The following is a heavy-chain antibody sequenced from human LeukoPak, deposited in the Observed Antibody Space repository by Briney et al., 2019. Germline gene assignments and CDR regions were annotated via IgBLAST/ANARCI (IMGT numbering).Heavy chain of an antibody. CDR1: GYSFTTYW. V-gene: IGHV5-51*01. D-gene: IGHD5-12*01. J-gene: IGHJ4*02. CDR3: VRHATWAFDY. CDR2: VHPGDSST. Sequence: GESLRISCKGSGYSFTTYWIGWVRQMPGKGLEWLGLVHPGDSSTIYSPSFQGQVTVSADKSISTAYLQWTSLKASDTAIYYCVRHATWAFDYWGQGALVAVSS.